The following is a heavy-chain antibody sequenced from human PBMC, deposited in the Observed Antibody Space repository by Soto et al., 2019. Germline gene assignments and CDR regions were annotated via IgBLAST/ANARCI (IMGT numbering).Heavy chain of an antibody. CDR3: ASPSGYSSGRNWFDP. V-gene: IGHV3-33*01. Sequence: PGGSLRLSCAASGFTFSSYGMHWVRQAPGKGLEWVAVIWYDGSNKYYADSVKGRFTISRDNSKNTLYLQMNSLRAEDTAVYYCASPSGYSSGRNWFDPWGQGTLVTVS. D-gene: IGHD6-19*01. J-gene: IGHJ5*02. CDR2: IWYDGSNK. CDR1: GFTFSSYG.